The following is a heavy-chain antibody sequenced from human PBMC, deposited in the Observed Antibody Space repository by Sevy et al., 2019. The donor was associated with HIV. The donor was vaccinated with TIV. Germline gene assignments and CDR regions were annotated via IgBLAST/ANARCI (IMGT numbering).Heavy chain of an antibody. CDR3: AREGCTKPHDY. J-gene: IGHJ4*02. V-gene: IGHV3-23*01. CDR1: GFTFSKYS. Sequence: GGSLRISCAASGFTFSKYSMSWVRQPPGKGLEWVSTLSFGCGEINYADSVKGRFTISRDNSKSSVYLHMNNLRPEDTAVYYCAREGCTKPHDYWGQGTLVTVSS. CDR2: LSFGCGEI. D-gene: IGHD2-8*01.